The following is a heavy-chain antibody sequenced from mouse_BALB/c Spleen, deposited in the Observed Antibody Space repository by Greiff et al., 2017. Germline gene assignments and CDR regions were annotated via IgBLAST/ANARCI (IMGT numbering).Heavy chain of an antibody. V-gene: IGHV5-17*02. CDR1: GFTFSSFG. Sequence: DVMLVESGGGLVQPGGSRKLSCAASGFTFSSFGMHWVRQAPEKGLEWVAYISSGSSTIYYADTVKGRFTISRDNPKNTLFLQMTSLRSEDTAMYYCARSAPYDWYFDVWGAGTTVTVSS. J-gene: IGHJ1*01. D-gene: IGHD2-12*01. CDR2: ISSGSSTI. CDR3: ARSAPYDWYFDV.